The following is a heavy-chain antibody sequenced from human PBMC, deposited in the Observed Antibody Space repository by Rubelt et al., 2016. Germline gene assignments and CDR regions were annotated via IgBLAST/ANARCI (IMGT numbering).Heavy chain of an antibody. CDR2: LYWNDDK. CDR3: AHCRATEIFDF. Sequence: ITLKESGPTLVRPTQTLTLTCTFSGFSLNTIGVGVGWIRQPPGKALEWLAVLYWNDDKRYSPSMESRLTITKDTSKNQVVLTMPTMDRLDTATYYGAHCRATEIFDFWGQGTLVTVSS. J-gene: IGHJ4*02. D-gene: IGHD1-14*01. CDR1: GFSLNTIGVG. V-gene: IGHV2-5*01.